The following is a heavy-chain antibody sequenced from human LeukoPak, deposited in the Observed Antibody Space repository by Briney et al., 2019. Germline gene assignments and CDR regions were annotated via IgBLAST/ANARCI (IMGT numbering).Heavy chain of an antibody. D-gene: IGHD6-13*01. Sequence: SETLSLTCTVSGGSISSGSYYWSWIRQPAGKGLEWIGRIYTSGSTNYNPSLKSRVTISVDKSKNQFSLKLSSVTAADTAVYYCARVWYSSSWYVIDYWGQGTLVTVSS. CDR2: IYTSGST. CDR1: GGSISSGSYY. J-gene: IGHJ4*02. V-gene: IGHV4-61*02. CDR3: ARVWYSSSWYVIDY.